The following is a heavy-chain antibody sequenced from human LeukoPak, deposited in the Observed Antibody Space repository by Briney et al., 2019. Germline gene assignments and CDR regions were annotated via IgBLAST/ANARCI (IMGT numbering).Heavy chain of an antibody. J-gene: IGHJ4*02. V-gene: IGHV1-8*01. CDR3: ARGLWFGELIFDY. CDR1: GYTFASYD. D-gene: IGHD3-10*01. CDR2: MNPNSGNT. Sequence: ASVKVSCKASGYTFASYDINWVRQAPGQGLEWMGRMNPNSGNTGYAQKFQGRVTMTRNTSISTAYMELSSLRSEDTAVYYCARGLWFGELIFDYWGQGTLVTVSS.